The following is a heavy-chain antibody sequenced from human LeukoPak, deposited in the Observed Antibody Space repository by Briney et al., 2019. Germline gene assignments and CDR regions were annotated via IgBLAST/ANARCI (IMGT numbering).Heavy chain of an antibody. CDR3: PRGKWFDP. CDR2: INHSGST. Sequence: PSETLSLTCAVYGGSFSGYYWSWIRQPPGKGLEWIGEINHSGSTNYNPSLKSRVTISVDTSKNQFSLKLSSMTAADMAVYYCPRGKWFDPWGQGTLVTVSS. J-gene: IGHJ5*02. CDR1: GGSFSGYY. V-gene: IGHV4-34*01.